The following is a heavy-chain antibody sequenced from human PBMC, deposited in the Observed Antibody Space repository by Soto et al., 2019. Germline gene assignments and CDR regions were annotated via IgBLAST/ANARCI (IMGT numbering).Heavy chain of an antibody. CDR1: GYSFTSYW. J-gene: IGHJ6*03. Sequence: PGESLKISCKGSGYSFTSYWIGWVRQMPGKGLEWMGIIYPGDSDTRYSPSFQGQVTISADKSISTAYLQWSSLKASDTAMYYCARLGEDYGDYVYYYYYYMDVWGKGTTVTVSS. V-gene: IGHV5-51*01. CDR3: ARLGEDYGDYVYYYYYYMDV. CDR2: IYPGDSDT. D-gene: IGHD4-17*01.